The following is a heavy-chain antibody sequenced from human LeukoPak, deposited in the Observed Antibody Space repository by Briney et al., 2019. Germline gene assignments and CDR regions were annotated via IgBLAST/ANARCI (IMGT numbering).Heavy chain of an antibody. CDR3: TRGNPMDV. CDR2: IKQDGSEI. V-gene: IGHV3-7*01. J-gene: IGHJ6*02. Sequence: GGSLRLSCAASGFTFSSYSMIWVRQAPGKGLEWVASIKQDGSEISYVDSVKGRFTISRNNADNSLDLQMNSPKDEDTAVYYCTRGNPMDVWGQGTTVTVSS. CDR1: GFTFSSYS.